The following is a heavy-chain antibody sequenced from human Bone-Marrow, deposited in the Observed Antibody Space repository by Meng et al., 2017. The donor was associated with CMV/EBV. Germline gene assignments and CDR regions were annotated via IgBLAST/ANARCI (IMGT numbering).Heavy chain of an antibody. J-gene: IGHJ6*02. CDR3: AREWYYDFWSGSFFYYGLDV. CDR2: ISGSGGST. D-gene: IGHD3-3*01. Sequence: GGSLRLSCAASGFTFSSYAMSWVRQAPGKGLEWVSAISGSGGSTYYADSVKGRLTISRDNAKNSLYLQMNSLRAEDTAVYYCAREWYYDFWSGSFFYYGLDVWGQGTTVTVSS. V-gene: IGHV3-23*01. CDR1: GFTFSSYA.